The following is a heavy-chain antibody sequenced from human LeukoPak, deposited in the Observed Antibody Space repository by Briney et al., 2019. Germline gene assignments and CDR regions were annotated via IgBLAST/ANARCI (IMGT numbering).Heavy chain of an antibody. Sequence: ASVKVSCKASGGTFSSYAISWVRQAPGQGLEWMGRIIPILGIANYAQKFQGRVTITADKSTSTAYMELSSLRSEDTAVYYCAGETRPEPDAFDIWGQGTMVNVSS. CDR1: GGTFSSYA. CDR2: IIPILGIA. V-gene: IGHV1-69*04. J-gene: IGHJ3*02. CDR3: AGETRPEPDAFDI. D-gene: IGHD1-14*01.